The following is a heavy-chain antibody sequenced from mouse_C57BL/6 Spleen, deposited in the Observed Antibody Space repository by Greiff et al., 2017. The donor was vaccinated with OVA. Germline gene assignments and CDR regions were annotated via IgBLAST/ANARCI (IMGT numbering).Heavy chain of an antibody. J-gene: IGHJ2*01. D-gene: IGHD2-1*01. Sequence: VMLVESGAELARPGASVKLSCKASGYTFTSYGISWVKQRTGQGLEWIGEIYPRSGNTYYNEKFKGKATLTADKSSSTAYMELRSLTSDDSAVYFCARGNGNLYFDYWGQGTTLTVSS. CDR3: ARGNGNLYFDY. CDR1: GYTFTSYG. CDR2: IYPRSGNT. V-gene: IGHV1-81*01.